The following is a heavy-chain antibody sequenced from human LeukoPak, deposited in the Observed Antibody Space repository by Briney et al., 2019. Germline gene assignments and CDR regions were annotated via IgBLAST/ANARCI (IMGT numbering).Heavy chain of an antibody. Sequence: SETLSLTCTVSVGSISTYYWSWIRQPPGKGLEWIGYIYYSGSTNYNPSLKSRVTISVDTSKNQFSLKLSSVTAADTAVYYCASDRDGYNHYFDYWGQGTLVTVSS. CDR3: ASDRDGYNHYFDY. CDR2: IYYSGST. CDR1: VGSISTYY. D-gene: IGHD5-24*01. V-gene: IGHV4-59*01. J-gene: IGHJ4*02.